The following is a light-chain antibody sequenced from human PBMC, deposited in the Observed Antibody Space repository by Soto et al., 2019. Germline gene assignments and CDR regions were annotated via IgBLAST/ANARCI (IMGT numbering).Light chain of an antibody. V-gene: IGLV2-14*03. J-gene: IGLJ2*01. CDR3: SSYSSTSSLVV. CDR2: DVT. Sequence: QSALTQPASVSGSPGQPITISCTGTSSDIGGFNYVSWYQQHPGKAPKLLIYDVTNRPSGVSERFSGSKSGNTASLTISWLQAEDEADYYCSSYSSTSSLVVFGGGTKLTVL. CDR1: SSDIGGFNY.